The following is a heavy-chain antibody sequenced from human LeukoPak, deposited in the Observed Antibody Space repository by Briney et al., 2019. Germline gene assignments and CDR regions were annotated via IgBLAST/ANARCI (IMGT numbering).Heavy chain of an antibody. J-gene: IGHJ4*02. CDR3: ARLVSY. Sequence: ASVKVSCKASGYTFKGYYIHWVRQAPGQGLEWMGWIDPNSGGTNYAQKFQGRVTLTRDTSISTVYMELSRLRFDDTAVYYCARLVSYWGQGTLVTVSS. D-gene: IGHD2-8*02. CDR1: GYTFKGYY. V-gene: IGHV1-2*02. CDR2: IDPNSGGT.